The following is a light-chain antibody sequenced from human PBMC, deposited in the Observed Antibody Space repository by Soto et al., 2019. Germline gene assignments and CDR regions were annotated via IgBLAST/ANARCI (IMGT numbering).Light chain of an antibody. J-gene: IGKJ1*01. CDR3: QQYNNWPPDRT. CDR2: GAS. Sequence: EIVMTQSPATLSVSSGERATLSCRASQSVSSNLAWYQQKPGQAPRLLIYGASTRATGIPARFSGSGSGTEFTLTISSLQSEDFAIYFCQQYNNWPPDRTFGQGTKVEIK. CDR1: QSVSSN. V-gene: IGKV3-15*01.